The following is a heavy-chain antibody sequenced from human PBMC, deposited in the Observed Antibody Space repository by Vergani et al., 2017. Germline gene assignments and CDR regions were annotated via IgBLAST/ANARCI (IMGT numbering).Heavy chain of an antibody. J-gene: IGHJ4*02. Sequence: QVQLVQSGAEVKKPGASVKVSCKASGYTFTSYAMHWVRQAPGQRLEWMGWINAGNGNTKYSQKFQGRVTITRDTSASTAYMELSSLRSEDTAVYYCAGEGFYDYVWGSYRRRGGYYFDYWGQGTLVSVSS. CDR1: GYTFTSYA. CDR2: INAGNGNT. CDR3: AGEGFYDYVWGSYRRRGGYYFDY. V-gene: IGHV1-3*01. D-gene: IGHD3-16*02.